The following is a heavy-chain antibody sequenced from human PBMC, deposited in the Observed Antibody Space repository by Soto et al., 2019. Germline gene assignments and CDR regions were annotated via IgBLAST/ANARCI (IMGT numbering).Heavy chain of an antibody. CDR3: ARQGYSSSWYGLGNYFDY. D-gene: IGHD6-13*01. V-gene: IGHV4-59*08. CDR1: GGSFSGYY. CDR2: IYYSGST. Sequence: PSETLSLTCAVYGGSFSGYYWSWIRQPPGKGLEWIGYIYYSGSTNYNPSLKSRVTISVDTSKNQFSLKLSSVTAADTAVYYCARQGYSSSWYGLGNYFDYWGQGTLVTVSS. J-gene: IGHJ4*02.